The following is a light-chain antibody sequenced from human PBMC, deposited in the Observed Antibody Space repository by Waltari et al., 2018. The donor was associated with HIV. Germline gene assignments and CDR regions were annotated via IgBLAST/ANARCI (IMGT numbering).Light chain of an antibody. CDR1: ALPIQY. Sequence: SSELTQPLSVSVSPGQTAKITCSGDALPIQYSYWYQQKPGQAPVLVIYKDSERPSGIPERFSGSSSGATVTLTVSGVQAEDEADYYCQSAHRNAKVFGGGTKLTVL. V-gene: IGLV3-25*03. J-gene: IGLJ3*02. CDR2: KDS. CDR3: QSAHRNAKV.